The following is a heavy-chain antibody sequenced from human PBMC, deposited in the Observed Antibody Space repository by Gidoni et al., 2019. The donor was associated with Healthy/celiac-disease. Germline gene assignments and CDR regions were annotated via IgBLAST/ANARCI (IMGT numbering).Heavy chain of an antibody. V-gene: IGHV4-61*02. CDR1: GGSISSGSYY. CDR3: ARALQPGHFQH. J-gene: IGHJ1*01. CDR2: IYTSGST. Sequence: QVQLQESGPGLVKPSQTLSLTCTVSGGSISSGSYYWSWIRQPAGKGLEWIGRIYTSGSTNYNPSLKSRVTISVDTSKNQFSLKLSSVTAADTAVYYCARALQPGHFQHWGQGTLVTVSS. D-gene: IGHD3-10*01.